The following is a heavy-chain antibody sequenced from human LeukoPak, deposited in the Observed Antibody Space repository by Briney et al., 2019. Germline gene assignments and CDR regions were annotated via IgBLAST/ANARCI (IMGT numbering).Heavy chain of an antibody. V-gene: IGHV3-7*03. D-gene: IGHD3-3*01. CDR3: ARGPVGSGYCDY. J-gene: IGHJ4*02. Sequence: GGSLRLSCAASGFTFSSYWMTWVRQVPGKGLEWVANMKQDGSERYYVDSVKGRFTISRDNAKNSLYLQINSLRAEDTAVYYCARGPVGSGYCDYWGQGTLLTVSS. CDR2: MKQDGSER. CDR1: GFTFSSYW.